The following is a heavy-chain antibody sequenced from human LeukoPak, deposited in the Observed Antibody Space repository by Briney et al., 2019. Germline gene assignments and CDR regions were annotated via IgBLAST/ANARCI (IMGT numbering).Heavy chain of an antibody. J-gene: IGHJ4*02. CDR1: GGSISSYY. V-gene: IGHV4-59*01. CDR3: ARAPSDSSGYYPAYFDY. CDR2: IYYSGST. Sequence: GSLSLTCTVSGGSISSYYWSWIRQPPGKGLEWIGYIYYSGSTNYNPSLKSRVTISVDTSKNQFSLKLNSVTAADTAVYYCARAPSDSSGYYPAYFDYWGQGTLVTVSS. D-gene: IGHD3-22*01.